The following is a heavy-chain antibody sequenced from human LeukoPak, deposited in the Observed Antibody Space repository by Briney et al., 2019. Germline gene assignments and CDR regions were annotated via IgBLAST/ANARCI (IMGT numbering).Heavy chain of an antibody. CDR3: ARGEDSSGYYPYYFDC. D-gene: IGHD3-22*01. J-gene: IGHJ4*02. CDR1: GDSITSYY. V-gene: IGHV4-59*13. CDR2: IYYSGST. Sequence: SETLSLTCTVSGDSITSYYWSWIRQPPGKGLEWIGYIYYSGSTNYNPSLKSRVAISVDTSTNQFSLKLTSVTVADTAVYYCARGEDSSGYYPYYFDCWGQGTLVTVSS.